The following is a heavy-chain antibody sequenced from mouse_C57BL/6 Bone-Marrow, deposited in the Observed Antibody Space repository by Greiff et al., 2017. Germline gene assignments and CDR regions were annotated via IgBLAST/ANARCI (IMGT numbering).Heavy chain of an antibody. CDR3: ASPNWDGAMDY. CDR2: IDPSDSYT. D-gene: IGHD4-1*02. Sequence: QVQLQQPGAELVMPGASVKLSCKASGYTFTSYWMHWVKQRPGQGLEWIGEIDPSDSYTNYNQKFKGKSTFTVDKSSSTAYMQLSSLTSEDSAVYYCASPNWDGAMDYWGQGTSVTVSA. V-gene: IGHV1-69*01. J-gene: IGHJ4*01. CDR1: GYTFTSYW.